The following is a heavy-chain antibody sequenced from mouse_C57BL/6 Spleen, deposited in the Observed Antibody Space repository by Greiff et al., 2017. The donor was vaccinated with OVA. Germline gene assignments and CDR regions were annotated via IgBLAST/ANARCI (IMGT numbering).Heavy chain of an antibody. CDR2: ISSGGSYT. Sequence: DVQLVESGGDLVKPGGSLKLSCAASGFTFSSYGMSWVRQTPDKRLEWVATISSGGSYTYYPDSVKGRFTISRDNAKNTLYLQMSSLKSEDTAMYYCARGNYYGSSYDAMDYWGQGTSVTVSS. V-gene: IGHV5-6*01. CDR3: ARGNYYGSSYDAMDY. D-gene: IGHD1-1*01. J-gene: IGHJ4*01. CDR1: GFTFSSYG.